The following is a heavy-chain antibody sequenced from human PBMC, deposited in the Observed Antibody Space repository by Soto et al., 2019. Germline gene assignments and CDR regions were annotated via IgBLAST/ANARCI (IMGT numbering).Heavy chain of an antibody. Sequence: SETLSLTCTVSGDSISSYYWSWIRKPPGKGLEWIGYIYYSGSTNYNPSLKSRVTISVDTSKNQFSLNLSSVTAADTAVYYCARDRPAVATIMEDYYYYGMDVWGQGTTVTVSS. D-gene: IGHD5-12*01. CDR1: GDSISSYY. V-gene: IGHV4-59*01. J-gene: IGHJ6*02. CDR3: ARDRPAVATIMEDYYYYGMDV. CDR2: IYYSGST.